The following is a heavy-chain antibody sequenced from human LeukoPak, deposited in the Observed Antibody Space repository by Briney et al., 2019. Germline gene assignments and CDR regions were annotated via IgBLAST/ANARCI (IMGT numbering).Heavy chain of an antibody. Sequence: SETLSLTCTVSGDSVSDYYWNWIRQPPGKGPEWLGYIHHSGSTNNNPSLRSRVTMSVDTSKNQFSLDLISVTSADTAVYYCARWDDGNHHFDCWGQGTLVTVSA. CDR2: IHHSGST. CDR1: GDSVSDYY. D-gene: IGHD1-14*01. CDR3: ARWDDGNHHFDC. V-gene: IGHV4-59*02. J-gene: IGHJ4*02.